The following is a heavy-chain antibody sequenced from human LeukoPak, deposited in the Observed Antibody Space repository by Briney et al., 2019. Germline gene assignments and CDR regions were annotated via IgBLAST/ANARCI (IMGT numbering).Heavy chain of an antibody. J-gene: IGHJ6*02. V-gene: IGHV3-21*01. D-gene: IGHD3-3*01. CDR1: GFTFSSYS. CDR3: ARDAHITIFGVVITPHYYGMDV. Sequence: GGSLRLSWAASGFTFSSYSMNWVRQAPGKGLEWVSSISSSSSYIYYADSVKGRFTISRDNAKNSLYLQMNSLRAEDTAVYYCARDAHITIFGVVITPHYYGMDVWGQGTTVTVSS. CDR2: ISSSSSYI.